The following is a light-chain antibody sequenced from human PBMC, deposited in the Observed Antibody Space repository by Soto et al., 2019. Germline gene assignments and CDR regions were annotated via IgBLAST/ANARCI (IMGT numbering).Light chain of an antibody. CDR3: QQSYSIPLT. CDR1: QSISSY. CDR2: AAS. Sequence: DIQMTQSPSSLSASVGDRVTITCRASQSISSYLNWYQQRPGKAPKLLIYAASSLQSGVPSRFSGSGSGTDVTLTISSLQPEDFATYYCQQSYSIPLTFGGGTKVEIK. V-gene: IGKV1-39*01. J-gene: IGKJ4*01.